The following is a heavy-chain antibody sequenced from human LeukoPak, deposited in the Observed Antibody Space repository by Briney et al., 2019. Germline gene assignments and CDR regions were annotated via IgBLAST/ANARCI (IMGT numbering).Heavy chain of an antibody. CDR3: ARDSGVPLRSGWYEGDYFDY. D-gene: IGHD6-19*01. V-gene: IGHV3-66*02. J-gene: IGHJ4*02. CDR2: IYSGGSK. CDR1: GFTVSSNY. Sequence: GGSLRLSCAASGFTVSSNYMSWVRQAPGPGLEWVSVIYSGGSKYYADSVKGRFTISRDNSKNTVHFQMNKLRPEDTAVYYCARDSGVPLRSGWYEGDYFDYWGQGTLVTVSS.